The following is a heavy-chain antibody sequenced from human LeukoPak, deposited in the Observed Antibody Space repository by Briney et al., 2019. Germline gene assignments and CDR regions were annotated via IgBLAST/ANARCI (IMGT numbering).Heavy chain of an antibody. CDR3: ARDHRLTTMVRGVITHLSGWFDP. Sequence: SVKVSCKASGGTFSSYAISWVRQAPGQGLEWMGRIIPILGIANYAQKFQGRVTITADKSTSTAYMELSSLRSEDTAVYYCARDHRLTTMVRGVITHLSGWFDPWGQGTVVTVAP. CDR1: GGTFSSYA. V-gene: IGHV1-69*04. J-gene: IGHJ5*02. CDR2: IIPILGIA. D-gene: IGHD3-10*01.